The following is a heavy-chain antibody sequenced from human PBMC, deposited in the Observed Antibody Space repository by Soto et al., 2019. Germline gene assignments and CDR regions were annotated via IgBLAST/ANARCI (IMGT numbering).Heavy chain of an antibody. CDR3: ARGIVLLY. D-gene: IGHD2-8*01. CDR1: GGSFSGYY. J-gene: IGHJ4*02. Sequence: SETLSLTCAVYGGSFSGYYWSWIRQPPGKGLEWIGEINHSGSTNYNPSLKSRVTISVDTSKNQFSLKLSSVTAADTAVYYCARGIVLLYWGQGTLVTVSS. CDR2: INHSGST. V-gene: IGHV4-34*01.